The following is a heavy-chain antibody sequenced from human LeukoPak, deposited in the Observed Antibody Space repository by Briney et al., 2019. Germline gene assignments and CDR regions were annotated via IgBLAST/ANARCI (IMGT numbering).Heavy chain of an antibody. V-gene: IGHV1-69*05. CDR2: IIPIFGTA. J-gene: IGHJ6*03. CDR1: GYTLTELS. CDR3: ARGYRGATYYYYYMDV. Sequence: ASVKVSCKVSGYTLTELSMHWVRQAPGQGLEWMGGIIPIFGTANYAQKFQGRVTITTDESTSTAYMELSSLRSEDTAVYYCARGYRGATYYYYYMDVWGXXXTVTVSS. D-gene: IGHD1-26*01.